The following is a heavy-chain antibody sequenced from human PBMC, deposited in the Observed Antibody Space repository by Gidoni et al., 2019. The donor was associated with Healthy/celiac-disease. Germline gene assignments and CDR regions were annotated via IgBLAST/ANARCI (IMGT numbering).Heavy chain of an antibody. CDR3: AKDLPTGFITMVRGVLFDY. CDR2: ISGSGGST. CDR1: GFTFSSYA. D-gene: IGHD3-10*01. J-gene: IGHJ4*02. V-gene: IGHV3-23*01. Sequence: EVQLLESGGGLVQPGGSLRLSCAASGFTFSSYALSWVRQAPGKGLEWVSAISGSGGSTYYADSVKGRFTISRDNSKNTLYLQMNSLRAEDTAVYYCAKDLPTGFITMVRGVLFDYWGQGTLVTVSS.